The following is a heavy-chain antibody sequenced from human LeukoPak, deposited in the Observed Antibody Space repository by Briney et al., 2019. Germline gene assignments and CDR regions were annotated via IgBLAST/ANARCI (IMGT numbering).Heavy chain of an antibody. CDR2: ISGSGGST. J-gene: IGHJ4*02. D-gene: IGHD5-24*01. CDR3: AKRTMSAFDS. V-gene: IGHV3-23*01. Sequence: GGSLRLSCAASGFTFSSYAMSWVRQAPGKGLEWVSAISGSGGSTYYADSVKGRFIISRDNSKNMVYLQMNSLTVEDTATYYCAKRTMSAFDSWGQGTLLIVSS. CDR1: GFTFSSYA.